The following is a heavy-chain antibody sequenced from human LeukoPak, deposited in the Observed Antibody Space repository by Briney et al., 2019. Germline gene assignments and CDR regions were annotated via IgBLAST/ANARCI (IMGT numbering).Heavy chain of an antibody. CDR2: INPNSGGT. CDR3: ARGSYEYPNWFDP. J-gene: IGHJ5*02. V-gene: IGHV1-2*02. Sequence: EASVKVSYKASGYTFTGSYIHWVRQAPGQGLEWMGWINPNSGGTNYAQKFQGRVTMTRDTSISTVYMELTGLGSDDTAVYYCARGSYEYPNWFDPWGQGTLVIVSS. D-gene: IGHD3-16*01. CDR1: GYTFTGSY.